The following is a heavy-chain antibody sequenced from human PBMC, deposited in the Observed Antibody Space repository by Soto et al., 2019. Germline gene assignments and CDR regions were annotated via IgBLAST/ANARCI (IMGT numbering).Heavy chain of an antibody. CDR1: GGSFSGYY. J-gene: IGHJ4*02. Sequence: PSETLSRTCTVYGGSFSGYYWSWIRQPTGKGLEWIGEINHSGSTNYNPSLKSRVTISVDTSKNQFSLKLSSVTAADTAVYYCARQGYYYDSSGYYYYCDYWGQGTLVTVSS. CDR2: INHSGST. CDR3: ARQGYYYDSSGYYYYCDY. D-gene: IGHD3-22*01. V-gene: IGHV4-34*01.